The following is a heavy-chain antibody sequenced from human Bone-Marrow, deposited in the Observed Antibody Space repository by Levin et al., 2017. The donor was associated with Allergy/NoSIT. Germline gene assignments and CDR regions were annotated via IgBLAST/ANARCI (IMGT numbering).Heavy chain of an antibody. Sequence: SQTLSLTCTVSGGSISSYYWSWIRPPPGKGLEWIGYIYYSGSTNYNPSLKSRVTISVDTSKNQFSLKLSSVTAADTAVYYCARQPPEPPDYGDYYYYYYGMDVWGQGTTVTVSS. CDR1: GGSISSYY. V-gene: IGHV4-59*08. CDR3: ARQPPEPPDYGDYYYYYYGMDV. D-gene: IGHD4-17*01. J-gene: IGHJ6*02. CDR2: IYYSGST.